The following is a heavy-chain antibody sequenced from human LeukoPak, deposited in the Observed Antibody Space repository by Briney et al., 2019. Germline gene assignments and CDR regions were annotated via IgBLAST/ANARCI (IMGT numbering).Heavy chain of an antibody. V-gene: IGHV4-4*07. D-gene: IGHD3-10*01. CDR2: FYSSGNV. J-gene: IGHJ6*03. CDR1: GDSISNYY. CDR3: ARGRCQNYYGSGSYSHGGCYYYYMDV. Sequence: SETLSLTCTVFGDSISNYYWSWLRQPAGKGLEWIGRFYSSGNVKYNSSLQSRVIVSVDTSKNQFSLKLSSVTAADTAVYYCARGRCQNYYGSGSYSHGGCYYYYMDVWGKGTTVTVSS.